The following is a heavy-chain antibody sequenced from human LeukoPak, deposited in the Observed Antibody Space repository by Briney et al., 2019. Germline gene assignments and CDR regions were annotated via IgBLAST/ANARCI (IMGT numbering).Heavy chain of an antibody. V-gene: IGHV4-4*07. CDR2: MHPSGST. J-gene: IGHJ3*02. D-gene: IGHD4-17*01. CDR3: ARERGALRGDAFDI. CDR1: GGSISSYH. Sequence: SETLSLTCTVSGGSISSYHWSWIRQPAGKGLEWIGRMHPSGSTNYNPSLKGRVTMTVDTSKNQFSLKLSSVTAADTAVYYCARERGALRGDAFDIWGQGIMVTVSS.